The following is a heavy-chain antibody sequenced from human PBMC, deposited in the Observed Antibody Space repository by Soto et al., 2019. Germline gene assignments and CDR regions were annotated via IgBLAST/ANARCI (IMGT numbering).Heavy chain of an antibody. J-gene: IGHJ4*02. CDR3: ARDVHYYDSSGYYQERNSGASRPGPVDY. CDR2: ISYDGSNK. D-gene: IGHD3-22*01. V-gene: IGHV3-30-3*01. Sequence: QVQLVESGGGVVQPGRSLRLSCAASGFTFSSYAMHWVRQAPGKGLEWVAVISYDGSNKYYADSVKGRFTISRDNSKNTLYLQMNSLRAEDTAVYYCARDVHYYDSSGYYQERNSGASRPGPVDYWGQGTLVTVSS. CDR1: GFTFSSYA.